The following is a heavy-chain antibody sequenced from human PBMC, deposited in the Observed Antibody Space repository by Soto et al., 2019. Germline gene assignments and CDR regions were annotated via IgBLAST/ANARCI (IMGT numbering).Heavy chain of an antibody. Sequence: SGPTLVNPTQTLTLTCTFSGFSLSTSGVGVGWIRQPPGKALEWLALIYWNDDKRYSPSLKSRLTITKDTSKNQVVLTMTNMDPVDTATYSCAHRPDSSSCNNWFDPWGQGTLVTVSS. CDR3: AHRPDSSSCNNWFDP. D-gene: IGHD6-13*01. CDR1: GFSLSTSGVG. V-gene: IGHV2-5*01. J-gene: IGHJ5*02. CDR2: IYWNDDK.